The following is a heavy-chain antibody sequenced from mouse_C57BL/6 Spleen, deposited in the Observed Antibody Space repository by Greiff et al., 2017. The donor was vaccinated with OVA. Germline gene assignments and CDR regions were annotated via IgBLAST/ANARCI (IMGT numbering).Heavy chain of an antibody. V-gene: IGHV5-17*01. CDR1: GFTFSDYG. J-gene: IGHJ2*01. CDR3: AREDDGYSFFDY. CDR2: ISSGSSTI. Sequence: EVNVVESGGGLVKPGGSLKLSCAASGFTFSDYGMHWVRQAPEKGLEWVAYISSGSSTIYYADTVKGRFTISRDNAKNTLFLQMTSLRSEDTAMYYCAREDDGYSFFDYWGQGTTLTVSS. D-gene: IGHD2-3*01.